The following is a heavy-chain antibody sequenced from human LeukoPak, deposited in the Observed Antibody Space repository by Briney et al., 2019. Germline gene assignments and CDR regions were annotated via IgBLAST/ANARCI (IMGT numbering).Heavy chain of an antibody. D-gene: IGHD6-13*01. CDR1: GGSISSSSYY. CDR3: ARDWSRGSIAAAGRGTDY. Sequence: SETLSLTCTVSGGSISSSSYYWGWIRQPPGKGLEWIGSIYYSGSTYYNPSLKSRVTISVDTSKNQFSLKLSSVTAADTAVYYCARDWSRGSIAAAGRGTDYWGQGTLVTVSS. CDR2: IYYSGST. V-gene: IGHV4-39*07. J-gene: IGHJ4*02.